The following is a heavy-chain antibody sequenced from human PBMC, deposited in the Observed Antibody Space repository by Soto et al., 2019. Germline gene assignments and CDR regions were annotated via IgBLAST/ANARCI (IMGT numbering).Heavy chain of an antibody. J-gene: IGHJ6*03. CDR3: ARDVLHCSGGRCYGVPMDD. CDR1: GFTVSSNY. Sequence: EVQLLESGGGLVQPGGSLRLSCAASGFTVSSNYMSWVRQAPGRGLECVSIIYSGGSTSYSDAVKSRFTISRDNYKNTLDLQMNRLRDEDTAVYYCARDVLHCSGGRCYGVPMDDWGKGTTVTVSS. V-gene: IGHV3-66*01. CDR2: IYSGGST. D-gene: IGHD2-15*01.